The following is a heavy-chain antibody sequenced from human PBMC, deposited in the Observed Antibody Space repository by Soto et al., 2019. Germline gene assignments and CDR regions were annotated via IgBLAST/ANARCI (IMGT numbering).Heavy chain of an antibody. D-gene: IGHD2-21*02. V-gene: IGHV1-46*03. Sequence: ASVKVSFKASGYTFTSYYMNCVRHAPGQLLEWLLIINPSVFYTTYAQRFLGRVTMTSYTSTSTVHMELGSLTSEYTSLYYFARGGGIGVATAPYDHWGQGTLVTVSS. CDR3: ARGGGIGVATAPYDH. CDR1: GYTFTSYY. CDR2: INPSVFYT. J-gene: IGHJ4*02.